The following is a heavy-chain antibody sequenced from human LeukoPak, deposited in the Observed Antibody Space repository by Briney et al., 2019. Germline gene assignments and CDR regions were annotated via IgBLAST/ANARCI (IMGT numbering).Heavy chain of an antibody. D-gene: IGHD3-22*01. Sequence: PGGSLRLSCAASGFTFSSYAMSWVRQAPGKGLEWVSAISGSGGSTYYADSVKGRFTISRDNSKNTLYLQMNSLRAEDTAVYYCATLPTYYYDSSGDLLDYWGQGTLVTVSS. CDR3: ATLPTYYYDSSGDLLDY. V-gene: IGHV3-23*01. CDR1: GFTFSSYA. CDR2: ISGSGGST. J-gene: IGHJ4*02.